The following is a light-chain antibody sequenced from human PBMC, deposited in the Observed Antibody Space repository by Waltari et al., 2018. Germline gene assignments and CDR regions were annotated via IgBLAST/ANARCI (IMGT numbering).Light chain of an antibody. CDR2: DVN. CDR1: SSDVGAYTY. Sequence: QSALTQPASVSGSPGQSITISCAGTSSDVGAYTYVSWYQHHPGKAPKLIIYDVNSRPSWVSTRFSGSKSGNTASLTISELQAEDEADYYCSSFTSDSTWVFGAGTKLTVL. CDR3: SSFTSDSTWV. V-gene: IGLV2-14*03. J-gene: IGLJ2*01.